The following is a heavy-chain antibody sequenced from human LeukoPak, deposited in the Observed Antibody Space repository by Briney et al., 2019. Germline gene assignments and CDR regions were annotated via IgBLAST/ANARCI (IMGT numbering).Heavy chain of an antibody. V-gene: IGHV3-48*01. CDR1: GFTFSDYS. CDR2: IGIDSGNT. CDR3: ARDYKYAFDN. D-gene: IGHD5-24*01. J-gene: IGHJ4*02. Sequence: GGSLRLSCAASGFTFSDYSMNWVRQAPGKGLEWISYIGIDSGNTNYADSVKGRFTISGDKAKNSLYLQMNSLRVEGTAVYYCARDYKYAFDNWGQGTLVTVSS.